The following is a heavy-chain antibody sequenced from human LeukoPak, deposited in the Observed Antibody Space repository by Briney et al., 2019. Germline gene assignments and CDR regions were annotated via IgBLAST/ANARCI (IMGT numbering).Heavy chain of an antibody. J-gene: IGHJ4*02. V-gene: IGHV3-30*18. Sequence: GGSLRLSCAASGFTFSSYGMHWVRQAPGKRLEWVAVISYDGSNKYYADSVKGRFTISRDNSKNTLYLQMNSLRAEDTAVYYCAKTPPKYYDFWSGYPWGQGTLVTVSS. CDR3: AKTPPKYYDFWSGYP. CDR1: GFTFSSYG. CDR2: ISYDGSNK. D-gene: IGHD3-3*01.